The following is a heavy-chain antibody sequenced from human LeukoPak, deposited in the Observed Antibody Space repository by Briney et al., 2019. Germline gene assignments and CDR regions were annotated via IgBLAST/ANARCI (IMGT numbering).Heavy chain of an antibody. CDR1: GYTFADYY. D-gene: IGHD3-9*01. CDR3: ARVSTSGYRDWLDP. J-gene: IGHJ5*02. CDR2: IYPKSGGT. V-gene: IGHV1-2*02. Sequence: GGSVKVSCKASGYTFADYYIHWVRQAPGQGPEWMGWIYPKSGGTNSAQKFQGRVTMTRDTSISTAYMELSRLKFDDTAVYYCARVSTSGYRDWLDPWGQGTLVTVSS.